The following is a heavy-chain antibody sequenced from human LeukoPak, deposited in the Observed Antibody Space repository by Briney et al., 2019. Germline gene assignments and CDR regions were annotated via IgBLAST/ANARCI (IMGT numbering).Heavy chain of an antibody. CDR1: GYTFTSYD. CDR3: ARGRNYDFWSGYLGFYWFDP. V-gene: IGHV1-8*01. Sequence: GASVKVSCKASGYTFTSYDINWVRQATGQGLEWMGWMNPNSGNTGYAQKFQGRVTMTRNTSISTAYMELSSLRSEDTAVYYCARGRNYDFWSGYLGFYWFDPWGQGTLVTVSS. J-gene: IGHJ5*02. D-gene: IGHD3-3*01. CDR2: MNPNSGNT.